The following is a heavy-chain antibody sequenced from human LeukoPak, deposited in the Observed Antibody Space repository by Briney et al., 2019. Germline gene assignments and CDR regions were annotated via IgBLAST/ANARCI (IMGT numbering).Heavy chain of an antibody. Sequence: GGSLRLSCTASGFSFSSYWMSWVRQAPGKGPEWVANIKEDGSKIDYADSVKGRFTISRDNSKNTLYLQMNSLRAEDTAVYYCAKDGGNSIRNYFDYWGQGTLVTVSS. V-gene: IGHV3-7*03. D-gene: IGHD2-21*02. J-gene: IGHJ4*02. CDR2: IKEDGSKI. CDR1: GFSFSSYW. CDR3: AKDGGNSIRNYFDY.